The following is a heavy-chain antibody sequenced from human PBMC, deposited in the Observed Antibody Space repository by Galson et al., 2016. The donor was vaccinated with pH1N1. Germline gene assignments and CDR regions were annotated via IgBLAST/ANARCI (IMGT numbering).Heavy chain of an antibody. Sequence: SVKVSCKASGGTFSSYGINWVRQAPRQGLEWMGGIIPIFGTAKYAQNFQGRVTLTADESTTTAYMELSSLRSEETAVYYCAREDYYDTDLSDWYFDLWGRGTLLTVSS. CDR2: IIPIFGTA. CDR1: GGTFSSYG. J-gene: IGHJ2*01. V-gene: IGHV1-69*13. D-gene: IGHD3-22*01. CDR3: AREDYYDTDLSDWYFDL.